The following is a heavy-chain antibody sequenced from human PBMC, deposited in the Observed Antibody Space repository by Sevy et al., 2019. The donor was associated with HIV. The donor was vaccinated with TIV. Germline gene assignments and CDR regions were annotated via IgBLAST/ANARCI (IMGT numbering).Heavy chain of an antibody. D-gene: IGHD2-2*01. CDR3: ARVGGVYCSSTSCYPLDAFDI. CDR2: ISSSSSTI. V-gene: IGHV3-48*01. CDR1: GFTFSSYR. J-gene: IGHJ3*02. Sequence: GGSLRISCAASGFTFSSYRMNWVRQAPGKGLEWVSYISSSSSTIYYADSVKGRFTISRDNAKNSLYLQMNSLRAEDTAVYYCARVGGVYCSSTSCYPLDAFDIWGQGTMVTVSS.